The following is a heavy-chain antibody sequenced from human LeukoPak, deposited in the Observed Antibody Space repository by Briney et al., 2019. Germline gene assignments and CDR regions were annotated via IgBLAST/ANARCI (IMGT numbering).Heavy chain of an antibody. CDR2: ISAYIGNT. J-gene: IGHJ6*03. CDR1: GYTFTSYG. CDR3: ARVGSSSWYYYYYYMDV. D-gene: IGHD6-13*01. V-gene: IGHV1-18*01. Sequence: ASVKVSCKASGYTFTSYGISWVRQAPGQGLEWMGWISAYIGNTNYAQKLQGRVTMTTDTSTSTAYMELRSLRSDDTAVYYCARVGSSSWYYYYYYMDVWGKGTTVTVSS.